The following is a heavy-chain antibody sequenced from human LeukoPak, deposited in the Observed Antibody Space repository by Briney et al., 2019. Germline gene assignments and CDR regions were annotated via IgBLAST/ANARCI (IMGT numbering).Heavy chain of an antibody. CDR3: ARYPGMATNHENFHY. CDR1: GGSISSYY. V-gene: IGHV4-59*01. D-gene: IGHD5-24*01. CDR2: IYYSGST. Sequence: SETLSLTCTVSGGSISSYYWSWIRQPPGKGLEWIGYIYYSGSTNYNPSLKSRVTISVDTSKNQFSLKLSSVTAADTAVYYCARYPGMATNHENFHYWGQGTLVTVSS. J-gene: IGHJ4*02.